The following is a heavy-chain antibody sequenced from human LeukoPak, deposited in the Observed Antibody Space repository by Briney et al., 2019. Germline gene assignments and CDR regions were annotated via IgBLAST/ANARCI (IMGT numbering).Heavy chain of an antibody. V-gene: IGHV3-9*03. CDR1: GFTFDDYA. Sequence: PGRSLRLSCAASGFTFDDYAMHWVRQVSGKGLEGVSGINWNGGKIGYAESVKGRFTISRDNANNSLYLQMNSLRTEDMALYYCTKGVAGSIAADGTSFDYWGQGTLVTVPS. D-gene: IGHD6-13*01. J-gene: IGHJ4*02. CDR3: TKGVAGSIAADGTSFDY. CDR2: INWNGGKI.